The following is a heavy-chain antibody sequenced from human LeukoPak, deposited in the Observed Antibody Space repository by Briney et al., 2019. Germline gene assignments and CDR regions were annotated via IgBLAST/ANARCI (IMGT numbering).Heavy chain of an antibody. D-gene: IGHD3-22*01. CDR3: AEASSYDSSGYYYEGTIDY. Sequence: GGSLRLSCAASGFTFDDYAMHWVRQAPGKGLEWVSGISWNSGSIGYADSVKGRFTISRDNAKNSLYLQMNSLRAEDTALYYCAEASSYDSSGYYYEGTIDYWGQGTLVTVSS. J-gene: IGHJ4*02. CDR2: ISWNSGSI. CDR1: GFTFDDYA. V-gene: IGHV3-9*01.